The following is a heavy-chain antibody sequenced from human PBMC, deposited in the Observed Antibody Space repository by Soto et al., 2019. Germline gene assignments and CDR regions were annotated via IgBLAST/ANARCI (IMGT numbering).Heavy chain of an antibody. J-gene: IGHJ4*02. CDR3: ARSQEVVVVPAAPIDY. D-gene: IGHD2-2*01. CDR1: GYTFSNYY. V-gene: IGHV1-46*01. CDR2: INPSGGST. Sequence: QVQLVQSGAEVKKPGASVKLSCKTSGYTFSNYYINWVRQAPGQGLQWMGRINPSGGSTSYAQKFQGRVTMTRVTSTSTVYIDLSSLTSEDTAVYFCARSQEVVVVPAAPIDYWGQGTLVTVAS.